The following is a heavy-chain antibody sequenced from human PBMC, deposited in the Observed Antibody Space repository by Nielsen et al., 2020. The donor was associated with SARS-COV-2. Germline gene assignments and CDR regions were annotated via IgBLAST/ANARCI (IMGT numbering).Heavy chain of an antibody. Sequence: GGSLRLSCAASGFTFSSYGMHWVRQAPGKGLEWVAVISYDGSNKYYADSVKGRFTISRDNSKNTLYLQMNSLRAEDTAVYYCAKDPAPYDFWSGYYLHVDTAMATLGYWGQGTLVTVSS. CDR2: ISYDGSNK. CDR3: AKDPAPYDFWSGYYLHVDTAMATLGY. V-gene: IGHV3-30*18. D-gene: IGHD3-3*01. CDR1: GFTFSSYG. J-gene: IGHJ4*02.